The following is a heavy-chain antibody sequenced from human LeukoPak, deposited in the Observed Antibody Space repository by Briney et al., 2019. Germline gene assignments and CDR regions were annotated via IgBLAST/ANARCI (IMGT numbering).Heavy chain of an antibody. CDR3: AREGDYYDTSGYNY. Sequence: PGGSLRLSCAASGFTFSNYWMSWVRQAPGKGLEWVASIKHDGSERYYVDSLKGRFTISRDDAKNSLYLQMNSLRAEDTAVYYCAREGDYYDTSGYNYWGQGTLVIVSS. CDR1: GFTFSNYW. CDR2: IKHDGSER. V-gene: IGHV3-7*04. D-gene: IGHD3-22*01. J-gene: IGHJ4*02.